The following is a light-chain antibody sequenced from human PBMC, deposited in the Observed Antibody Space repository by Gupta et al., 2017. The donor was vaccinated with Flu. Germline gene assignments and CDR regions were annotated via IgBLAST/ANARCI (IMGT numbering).Light chain of an antibody. CDR3: QQRTNRPPLT. V-gene: IGKV3-11*01. CDR1: QSVSGY. Sequence: ERATLSCRASQSVSGYLAWYQQKHGQAPRLLLYDASSRAAGIPARFSGSGSGTDFTLTISSLEPEDFAVYYCQQRTNRPPLTFGGGTKVEIK. CDR2: DAS. J-gene: IGKJ4*01.